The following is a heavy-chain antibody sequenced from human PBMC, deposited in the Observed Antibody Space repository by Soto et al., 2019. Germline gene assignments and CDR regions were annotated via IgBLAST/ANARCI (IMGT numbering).Heavy chain of an antibody. CDR1: GGSFSGYY. Sequence: QVQLQQWGAGLLKPSETQSLTCAVYGGSFSGYYWSWIRQPPGKGLEWIGEINHSGSTNYNPSLKSRVTISVDTSKNQFSLKLSSVTAADTAVYYCARASAGIVVVPFDYWGQGTLVTVSS. CDR2: INHSGST. CDR3: ARASAGIVVVPFDY. V-gene: IGHV4-34*01. D-gene: IGHD3-22*01. J-gene: IGHJ4*02.